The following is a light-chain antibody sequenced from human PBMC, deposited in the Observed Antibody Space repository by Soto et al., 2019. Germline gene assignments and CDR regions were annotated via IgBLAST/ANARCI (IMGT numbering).Light chain of an antibody. CDR1: SSDVGGYDS. J-gene: IGLJ1*01. CDR3: CSYAGTYTFYV. V-gene: IGLV2-11*01. Sequence: QSALTQPRSVSGSPGQSVTISCTGTSSDVGGYDSVSWYQQHPGKAPKLMIYDVTKRPSGVPDRFSGSRSGNTASLTVSGLQAEDDADYYCCSYAGTYTFYVFGTGTKVTVL. CDR2: DVT.